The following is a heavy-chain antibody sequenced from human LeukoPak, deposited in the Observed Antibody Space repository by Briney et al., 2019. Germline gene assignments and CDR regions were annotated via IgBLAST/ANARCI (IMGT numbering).Heavy chain of an antibody. Sequence: PGGSLRLSCAAPEFTFSSYNINWVRQAPGKGLDWASSISSFSSYIYYADSVKGRFTISRDNAKNSLYLQMSSLRAEDTAVYYCARVPSWKGYMDVWGKGTTVTVSS. J-gene: IGHJ6*03. V-gene: IGHV3-21*04. CDR3: ARVPSWKGYMDV. CDR2: ISSFSSYI. CDR1: EFTFSSYN. D-gene: IGHD1-1*01.